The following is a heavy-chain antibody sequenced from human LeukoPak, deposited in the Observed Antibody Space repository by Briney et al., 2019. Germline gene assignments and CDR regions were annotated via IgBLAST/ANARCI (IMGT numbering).Heavy chain of an antibody. CDR3: ARVLFGEYFVDAFDI. D-gene: IGHD3-10*02. J-gene: IGHJ3*02. CDR1: GYTLTSYD. V-gene: IGHV1-8*01. Sequence: ASVKVSCKASGYTLTSYDINWVRQATGQGLEWMGWMNPNSGNTGYAQKFQGRVTMTRNTSISTAYMELSSLRSEDTAVYYCARVLFGEYFVDAFDIWGQGTMVTVSS. CDR2: MNPNSGNT.